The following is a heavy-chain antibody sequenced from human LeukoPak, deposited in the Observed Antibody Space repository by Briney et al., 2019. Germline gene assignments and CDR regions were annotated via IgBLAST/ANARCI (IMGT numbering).Heavy chain of an antibody. Sequence: GGSLRLSCAASGFPFSSYWMHWVRQPPGKGLVWVSRIYVDGRTTNYADSVKGRFTISRDNAKNTVYLEMNSLSVEDTATYYCIRDFRSADLWGQGTLVTVTS. J-gene: IGHJ5*02. CDR2: IYVDGRTT. CDR1: GFPFSSYW. V-gene: IGHV3-74*01. CDR3: IRDFRSADL.